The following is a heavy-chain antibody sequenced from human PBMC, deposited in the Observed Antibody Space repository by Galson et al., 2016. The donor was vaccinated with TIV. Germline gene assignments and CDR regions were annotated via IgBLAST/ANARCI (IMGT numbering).Heavy chain of an antibody. CDR1: GFTFSSYN. CDR2: IAYDGSYK. V-gene: IGHV3-30*18. J-gene: IGHJ3*01. D-gene: IGHD3-3*01. CDR3: AKEENSGYYPNDAFDF. Sequence: SLRLSCAASGFTFSSYNMHWVRQAPGKGLEWVAVIAYDGSYKYYAGSVKGRFTVSRDNSKTTLDLQMNSLGAEDTALYYCAKEENSGYYPNDAFDFWGQGTMVTVS.